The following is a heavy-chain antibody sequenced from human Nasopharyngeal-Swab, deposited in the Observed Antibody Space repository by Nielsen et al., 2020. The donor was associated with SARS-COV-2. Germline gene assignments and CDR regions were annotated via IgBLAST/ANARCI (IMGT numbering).Heavy chain of an antibody. CDR3: ARGEGITGTTPGAFDI. Sequence: PGKGPEWIGEINHSGSTNYNPSLKSRVTISVDTFKNQFSLKLSSVTAADTAVYYCARGEGITGTTPGAFDIWGQGTMVTVSS. J-gene: IGHJ3*02. CDR2: INHSGST. V-gene: IGHV4-34*01. D-gene: IGHD1-7*01.